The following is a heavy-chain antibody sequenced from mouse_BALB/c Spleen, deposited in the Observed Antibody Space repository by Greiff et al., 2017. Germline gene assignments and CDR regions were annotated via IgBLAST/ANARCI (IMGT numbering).Heavy chain of an antibody. D-gene: IGHD2-14*01. J-gene: IGHJ3*01. Sequence: DVKLVESGGGLVQPGGSRKLSCAASGFTFSSFGMHWVRQAPEKGLEWVAYISSGSSTIYYADTVKGRFTISRDNPKNTLFLQMTSLRSEDTAMYYCARSGGYDAAWFAYWGQGTLVTVSA. CDR1: GFTFSSFG. V-gene: IGHV5-17*02. CDR2: ISSGSSTI. CDR3: ARSGGYDAAWFAY.